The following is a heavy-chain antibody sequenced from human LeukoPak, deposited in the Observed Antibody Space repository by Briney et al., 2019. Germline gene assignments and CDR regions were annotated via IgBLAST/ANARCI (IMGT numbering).Heavy chain of an antibody. CDR3: ARLPYYYDSSGFDY. D-gene: IGHD3-22*01. Sequence: PGGSLRLSCAASGFTVSSNYMSWVRQAPGKGLEWVSVIYSGGSTYYADSVKGRFTISRDNSKNTLYLQMNSLRAEDTAVYYCARLPYYYDSSGFDYWGQGTLVTVSS. J-gene: IGHJ4*02. CDR1: GFTVSSNY. CDR2: IYSGGST. V-gene: IGHV3-53*01.